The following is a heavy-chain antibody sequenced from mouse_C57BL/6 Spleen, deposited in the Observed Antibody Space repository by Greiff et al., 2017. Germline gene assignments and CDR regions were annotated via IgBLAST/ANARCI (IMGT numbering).Heavy chain of an antibody. Sequence: EVKLVESEGGLVQPGSSMKLSCTASGFTFSDYYMAWVRQVPEKGLEWVANINYDGSSTYYLDSLKSRFIISRDNAKNILYLQMSSLKSEDTATYYCAREGYYYGSRGGYFDYWGQGTTLTVSS. CDR2: INYDGSST. V-gene: IGHV5-16*01. D-gene: IGHD1-1*01. CDR1: GFTFSDYY. J-gene: IGHJ2*01. CDR3: AREGYYYGSRGGYFDY.